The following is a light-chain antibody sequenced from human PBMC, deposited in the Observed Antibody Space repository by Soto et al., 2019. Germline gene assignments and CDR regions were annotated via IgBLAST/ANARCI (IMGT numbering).Light chain of an antibody. V-gene: IGKV3-20*01. J-gene: IGKJ5*01. CDR3: QQYGSSPPIT. CDR2: GAS. CDR1: QSVSTN. Sequence: EMVMTQSPATLSVSPGERATLSCRASQSVSTNLVWYQQKPGQAPRLLIYGASTRATGIPDRFSGSGSGTDFTLTISRLEPEDFAVYYCQQYGSSPPITFGQGTRLEIK.